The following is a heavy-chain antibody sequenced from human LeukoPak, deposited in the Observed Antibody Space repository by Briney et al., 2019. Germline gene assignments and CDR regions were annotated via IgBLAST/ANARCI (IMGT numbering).Heavy chain of an antibody. CDR2: IIPILGIA. D-gene: IGHD7-27*01. CDR1: GGTFSSYA. J-gene: IGHJ4*02. V-gene: IGHV1-69*04. CDR3: ATHIDWGWDN. Sequence: SVKVSCKASGGTFSSYAISWVRQAPGQGLEWMGRIIPILGIANYAQKFQGRVTITADKSTSTAYMELSSLRAEDTALYYCATHIDWGWDNWGQGILVTVSS.